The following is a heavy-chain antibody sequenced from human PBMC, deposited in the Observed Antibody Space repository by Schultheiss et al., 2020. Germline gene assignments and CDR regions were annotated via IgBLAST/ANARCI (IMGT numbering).Heavy chain of an antibody. CDR2: INHSGST. J-gene: IGHJ6*02. Sequence: SQTLSLTCAVYGGSFSGYYWSWIRQPPGKGLEWIGEINHSGSTNYNPSLKSRVTISVDTSKNQFSLRLSSVTAADTALYYCASGRRYGGLDVWGQGTTVTVAS. D-gene: IGHD2-15*01. CDR1: GGSFSGYY. V-gene: IGHV4-34*01. CDR3: ASGRRYGGLDV.